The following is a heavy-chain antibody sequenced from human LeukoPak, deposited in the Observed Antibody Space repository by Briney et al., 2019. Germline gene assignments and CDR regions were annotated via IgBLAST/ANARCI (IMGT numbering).Heavy chain of an antibody. CDR1: GFTFSNAW. J-gene: IGHJ4*02. CDR2: IKSKTDGGTT. D-gene: IGHD6-13*01. CDR3: TTLYSSSWYGEVY. V-gene: IGHV3-15*01. Sequence: GGSLRLSCAASGFTFSNAWMSWVRQAPGTGLEWVGRIKSKTDGGTTDYAAPVKGRFTISRDDSKNTLYLQMNSLKTEDTAVYYCTTLYSSSWYGEVYWGQGTLVTVSS.